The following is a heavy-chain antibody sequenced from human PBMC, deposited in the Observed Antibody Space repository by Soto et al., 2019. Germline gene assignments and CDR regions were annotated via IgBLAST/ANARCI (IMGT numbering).Heavy chain of an antibody. CDR3: AKDKYYDFWSGNPGMDV. CDR2: ISGSGGST. J-gene: IGHJ6*02. V-gene: IGHV3-23*01. D-gene: IGHD3-3*01. CDR1: GFTFSSYA. Sequence: GSLRLSCAASGFTFSSYAMSWVRQAPGKGLEWVSAISGSGGSTYYADSVKGRFTISRDNSKNTLYLQMNSLRAEDTAVYYCAKDKYYDFWSGNPGMDVWGQGTTVTVSS.